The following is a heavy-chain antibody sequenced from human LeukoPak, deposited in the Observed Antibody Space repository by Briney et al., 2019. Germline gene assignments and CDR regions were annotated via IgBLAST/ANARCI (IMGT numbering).Heavy chain of an antibody. D-gene: IGHD3-16*01. CDR1: GFTFSNAW. V-gene: IGHV3-15*01. CDR3: TTQSHGGSDF. J-gene: IGHJ4*02. CDR2: IKSKTDGGTT. Sequence: GGSLRLSCAASGFTFSNAWMSWVRQAPGKGLEWVGRIKSKTDGGTTDFAAPVKGRFSISRDNSNNTRYLQMNSLKTDDTAVYYCTTQSHGGSDFWGQGTLVTVSS.